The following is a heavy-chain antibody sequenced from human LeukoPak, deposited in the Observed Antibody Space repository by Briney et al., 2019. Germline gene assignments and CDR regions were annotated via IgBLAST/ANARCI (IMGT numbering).Heavy chain of an antibody. CDR1: GFTFDDYA. CDR2: ISGDSGST. CDR3: AKDWVLDYYGSGSSLDY. Sequence: GGSLRLSCAASGFTFDDYAMHWVRQAPGEGLEWVSLISGDSGSTYYADSVKGRFTISRDNSKNSLYLQMNSLRTEDTALYYCAKDWVLDYYGSGSSLDYWGQGTLVTVSS. D-gene: IGHD3-10*01. J-gene: IGHJ4*02. V-gene: IGHV3-43*02.